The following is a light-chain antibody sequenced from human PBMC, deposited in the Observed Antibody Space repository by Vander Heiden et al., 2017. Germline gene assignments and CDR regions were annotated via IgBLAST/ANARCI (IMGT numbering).Light chain of an antibody. CDR3: SSFAGSVTYV. CDR1: SSDVGTYNI. Sequence: QSALTKPASVSGSRGQSITISCTGTSSDVGTYNIVSWYQLHPGKAPKLIIYEVNKWPSGGSNRFSGSKSGNTASLTISGLQAEDEADYFCSSFAGSVTYVFGTGTKVTVL. CDR2: EVN. V-gene: IGLV2-23*02. J-gene: IGLJ1*01.